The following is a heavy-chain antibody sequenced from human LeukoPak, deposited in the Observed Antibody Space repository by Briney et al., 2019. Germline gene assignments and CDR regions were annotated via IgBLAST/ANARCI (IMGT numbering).Heavy chain of an antibody. V-gene: IGHV4-34*01. Sequence: KPSETLSLTCDVSGRSFSGHYWSWIRQAPGKGLEWIGEINHSGSTYYHPSLKSRVTISVDTSKKQFSLRLSSVTAADTAVYYCARGQGEYVWGSYRHYGMDVWGQGTTVIVSS. D-gene: IGHD3-16*02. CDR3: ARGQGEYVWGSYRHYGMDV. CDR1: GRSFSGHY. J-gene: IGHJ6*02. CDR2: INHSGST.